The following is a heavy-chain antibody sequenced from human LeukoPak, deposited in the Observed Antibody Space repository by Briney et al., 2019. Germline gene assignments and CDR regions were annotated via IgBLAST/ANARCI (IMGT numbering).Heavy chain of an antibody. CDR2: INHSGST. Sequence: SETLSLTCAVYGGSFSGYYWSWIRQPPGKGLEWIGEINHSGSTNYNPSLKSRVTISVDTSKNQFSLKLSSVTATDTAVYYCARRGGFGSGSYLFGCWGQGTLVTVSS. V-gene: IGHV4-34*01. D-gene: IGHD3-10*01. CDR1: GGSFSGYY. CDR3: ARRGGFGSGSYLFGC. J-gene: IGHJ4*02.